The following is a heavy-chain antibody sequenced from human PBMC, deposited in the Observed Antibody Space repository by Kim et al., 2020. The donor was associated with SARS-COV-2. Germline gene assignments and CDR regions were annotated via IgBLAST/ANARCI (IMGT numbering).Heavy chain of an antibody. V-gene: IGHV1-69*13. CDR2: IIPIFGTA. D-gene: IGHD5-18*01. CDR3: ARGRVDTAMFGADY. J-gene: IGHJ4*02. Sequence: SVKVSCKASGGTFSSYAISWVRQAPGQGLEWMGGIIPIFGTANYAQKFQGRVTITADESTSTAYMELSSLRSEDTAVYYCARGRVDTAMFGADYWGQGTLVTVSS. CDR1: GGTFSSYA.